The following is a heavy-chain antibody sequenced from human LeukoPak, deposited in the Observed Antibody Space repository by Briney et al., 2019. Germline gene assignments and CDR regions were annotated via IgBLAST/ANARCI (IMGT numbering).Heavy chain of an antibody. J-gene: IGHJ4*02. CDR2: ISYDGGNK. D-gene: IGHD3-22*01. V-gene: IGHV3-30*04. CDR3: ARGYYYDSSGYPPRDY. CDR1: GFTFSSYA. Sequence: GRSLRLSCAASGFTFSSYAMHWVRQAPGKGLEWVAGISYDGGNKYYADSVKGRFTISRDNSKNTLYLQMNSLRAEDTAMYYCARGYYYDSSGYPPRDYWGQGTLVTVSS.